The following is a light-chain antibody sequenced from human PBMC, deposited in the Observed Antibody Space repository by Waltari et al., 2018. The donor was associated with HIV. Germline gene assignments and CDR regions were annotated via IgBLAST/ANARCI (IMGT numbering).Light chain of an antibody. CDR2: GAS. CDR3: QQYNKWPRT. Sequence: DIVMTPSPAPLSVSPGESATLSCTTSENINTTLAWYQLKPGQAPRLLISGASTRATGIPARFSGSGSGTDFTLNIGTLQSEDFAVYYCQQYNKWPRTFGRGTKVEI. V-gene: IGKV3-15*01. CDR1: ENINTT. J-gene: IGKJ4*02.